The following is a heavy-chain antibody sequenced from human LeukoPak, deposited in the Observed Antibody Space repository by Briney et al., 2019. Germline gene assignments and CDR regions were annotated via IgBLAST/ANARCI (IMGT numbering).Heavy chain of an antibody. J-gene: IGHJ5*02. CDR1: GFTFSSCS. CDR2: ISSSSDTM. V-gene: IGHV3-48*01. D-gene: IGHD3-22*01. CDR3: TRGQENYYDSTGYYSWFDP. Sequence: GGSLRLSCVASGFTFSSCSMNWVRQGPGKGLEWVSYISSSSDTMYYADSVKGRFTISRDNAKNSLYLQMNSLRAEDTAVYYCTRGQENYYDSTGYYSWFDPWGQGTLVTVSS.